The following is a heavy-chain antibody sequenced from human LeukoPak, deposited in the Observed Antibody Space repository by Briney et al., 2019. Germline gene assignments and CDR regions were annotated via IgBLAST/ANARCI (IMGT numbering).Heavy chain of an antibody. J-gene: IGHJ4*02. CDR3: ARGHSSGWYGPFDY. D-gene: IGHD6-19*01. CDR2: INHSGST. Sequence: SETLSLTCAVYGGSFSGYYWSWIRQPPGKGLGWMGEINHSGSTNYNPSLKSRVTISVDTSKNQFSLKLSSVTAADTAVYYCARGHSSGWYGPFDYWGQGTLVTVSS. V-gene: IGHV4-34*01. CDR1: GGSFSGYY.